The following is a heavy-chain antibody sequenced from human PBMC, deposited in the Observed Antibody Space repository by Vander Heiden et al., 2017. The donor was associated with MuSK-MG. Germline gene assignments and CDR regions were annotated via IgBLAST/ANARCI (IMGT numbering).Heavy chain of an antibody. D-gene: IGHD4-17*01. V-gene: IGHV4-39*01. CDR3: ARQDYGEEVAVDY. Sequence: QLRLPESSPGLVKPSETLSPTCTVSGVSISTGSYYRGGIPPPPGKGLECVGSSYYSGSTYYNLDRKSRVTIDVDTSKNQLPLKRRSVTAADTDVYYYARQDYGEEVAVDYWGQGTLVTVSS. CDR1: GVSISTGSYY. CDR2: SYYSGST. J-gene: IGHJ4*02.